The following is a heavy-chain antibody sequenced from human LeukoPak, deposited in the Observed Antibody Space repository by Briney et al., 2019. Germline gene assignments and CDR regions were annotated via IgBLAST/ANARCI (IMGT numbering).Heavy chain of an antibody. CDR2: IIPIFGTA. J-gene: IGHJ4*02. CDR3: ARATVVTPLVGLN. D-gene: IGHD4-23*01. Sequence: SVKVSCKASGGTFSSYAISWVRQAPGQGLEWMGGIIPIFGTANYAQKFQGRVTITTDESTSTAYMELSSLRSEDTAVYYCARATVVTPLVGLNWGQGTLVTVSS. V-gene: IGHV1-69*05. CDR1: GGTFSSYA.